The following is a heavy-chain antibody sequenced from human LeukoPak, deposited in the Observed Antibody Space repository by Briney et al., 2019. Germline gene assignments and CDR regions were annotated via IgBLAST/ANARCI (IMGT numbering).Heavy chain of an antibody. CDR1: GDSISSYY. D-gene: IGHD3-22*01. CDR3: ARLLYGYYDSSPYHNCFAP. V-gene: IGHV4-59*08. Sequence: SESLSLTCTVSGDSISSYYSSWVRQPAGKGLGWVGYISYTVNTNYNPSRKSRVTISLDTSKNQFSLTLRSVTAADTAVYYCARLLYGYYDSSPYHNCFAPWGQGTLVTVSS. J-gene: IGHJ5*02. CDR2: ISYTVNT.